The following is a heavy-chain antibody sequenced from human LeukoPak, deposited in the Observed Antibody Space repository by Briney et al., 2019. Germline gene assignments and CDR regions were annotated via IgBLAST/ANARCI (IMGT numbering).Heavy chain of an antibody. D-gene: IGHD6-6*01. CDR1: GGTFSSYA. V-gene: IGHV1-46*01. J-gene: IGHJ4*02. CDR3: ARAEQLAEFDY. Sequence: GASVKVSCKASGGTFSSYAISWVRQAPGQGLEWMGIINPSGGSTSYAQKFQGRVTMTRDTSTSTVYMELSSLRSEDTAVYYCARAEQLAEFDYWGQGTLVTVSS. CDR2: INPSGGST.